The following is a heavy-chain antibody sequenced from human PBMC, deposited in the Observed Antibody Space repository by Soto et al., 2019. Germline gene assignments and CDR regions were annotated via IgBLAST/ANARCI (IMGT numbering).Heavy chain of an antibody. CDR3: ARVQPTSSIAVADNYYYYYYMDV. CDR1: GFTFSSYW. D-gene: IGHD6-19*01. V-gene: IGHV3-7*01. Sequence: GGSLRLSCAASGFTFSSYWMSWVRQAPGKGLEWVANIKQDGSEKYYVDSVKGRFTISRDNAKNSLYLQMNSLRAEDTAVYYCARVQPTSSIAVADNYYYYYYMDVWGKGTTVTVSS. CDR2: IKQDGSEK. J-gene: IGHJ6*03.